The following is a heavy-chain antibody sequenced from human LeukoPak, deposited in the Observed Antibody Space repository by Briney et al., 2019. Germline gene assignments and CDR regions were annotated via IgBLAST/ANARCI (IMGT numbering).Heavy chain of an antibody. V-gene: IGHV4-34*01. D-gene: IGHD6-6*01. CDR2: INHSGST. Sequence: KASETLSLTRAVYGGSFSGYYWSWIRQPPGKGLEWIGEINHSGSTNYNPSLKSRVTISVDTSKNQFSLKLSSVTAAHTAVYYCARGRGSSSPLHYWGQGTLVTVSS. CDR3: ARGRGSSSPLHY. J-gene: IGHJ4*02. CDR1: GGSFSGYY.